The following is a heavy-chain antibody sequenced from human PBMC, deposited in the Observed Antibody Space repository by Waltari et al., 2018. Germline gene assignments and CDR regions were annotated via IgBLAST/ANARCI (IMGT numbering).Heavy chain of an antibody. Sequence: EVQLVESGGGVVKPGGSLRLSCADSGFTFSSYNMNWVRQAPGKGLEWVSIISYSSSYIYYADSVKGRFTVSRDNAKNSLYLQMNSLRAEDTAVYYCARDHEYGGKADYWGQGTLVTVSS. J-gene: IGHJ4*02. V-gene: IGHV3-21*01. CDR3: ARDHEYGGKADY. D-gene: IGHD4-17*01. CDR1: GFTFSSYN. CDR2: ISYSSSYI.